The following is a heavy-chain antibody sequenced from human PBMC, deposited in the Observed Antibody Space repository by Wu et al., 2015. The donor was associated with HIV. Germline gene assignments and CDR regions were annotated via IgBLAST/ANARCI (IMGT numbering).Heavy chain of an antibody. D-gene: IGHD2-15*01. J-gene: IGHJ3*02. V-gene: IGHV1-18*01. CDR2: INVYNGNT. CDR1: GYTFTNYG. CDR3: ARDVDSDNAFDI. Sequence: QVQLVQSGAEVKKPGASVKVSCKASGYTFTNYGISWVRQAPGQGLEWMGWINVYNGNTYYIQSLQGRVTMTTDTSTSTVYMELRSLGSDDTAVYYCARDVDSDNAFDIWGQGTLVTVS.